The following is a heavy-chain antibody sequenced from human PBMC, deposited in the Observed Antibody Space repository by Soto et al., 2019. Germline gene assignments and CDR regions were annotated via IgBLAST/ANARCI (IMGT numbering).Heavy chain of an antibody. CDR1: GGSISSSNW. CDR2: IYHSGST. D-gene: IGHD3-22*01. Sequence: QVQLQESGPGLVKPSGTLSLTCAVSGGSISSSNWWSWVRQPPGKGLEWIGEIYHSGSTNYNPSLKSRVTISVDKSKNQFSLKLSSVTAADTAVYYCARDESYYDSSGYYHRYWYFDLWGRGTLVTVSS. CDR3: ARDESYYDSSGYYHRYWYFDL. V-gene: IGHV4-4*02. J-gene: IGHJ2*01.